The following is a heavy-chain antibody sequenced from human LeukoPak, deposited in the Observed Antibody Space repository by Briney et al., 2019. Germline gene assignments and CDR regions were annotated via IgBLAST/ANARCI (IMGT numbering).Heavy chain of an antibody. CDR2: IYTSGST. CDR1: GGSISGYY. J-gene: IGHJ4*02. V-gene: IGHV4-4*07. D-gene: IGHD3-22*01. Sequence: PSETLSLTCTVSGGSISGYYWSWIRQPAGKGLEWIGRIYTSGSTNYNPSLKSRVTMSVDTSKNQFSLKLSSVTAADTAVYYCARESFLYDSSGYYYSFDYWGQGTLVTVSS. CDR3: ARESFLYDSSGYYYSFDY.